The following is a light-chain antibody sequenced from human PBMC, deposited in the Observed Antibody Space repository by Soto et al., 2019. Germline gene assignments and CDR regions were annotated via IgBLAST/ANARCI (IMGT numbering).Light chain of an antibody. V-gene: IGLV2-14*01. Sequence: QSAVTQPASVSGSPGQSITISCTGTSSDVGGYDYVSWYQQYPGKAPRLLIYEVSNRPSGVSNRFSGSKSGNTASLTISGLRAEDEGDYFCSSYTGTSALILFGGGTKLTVL. CDR2: EVS. J-gene: IGLJ2*01. CDR3: SSYTGTSALIL. CDR1: SSDVGGYDY.